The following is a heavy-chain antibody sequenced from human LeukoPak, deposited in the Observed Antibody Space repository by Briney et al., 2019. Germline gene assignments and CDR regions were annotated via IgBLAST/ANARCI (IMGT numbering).Heavy chain of an antibody. CDR2: IYYSGST. CDR1: GGSVSSGSYY. V-gene: IGHV4-61*01. D-gene: IGHD2-2*01. CDR3: ATHVKYCSSTSCYETFDY. Sequence: SETLSLTCTVSGGSVSSGSYYWSWIRQPPGKGLEWIGYIYYSGSTNYNPSLKSRVTISVDTSKNQFSLKLSSVTAADTAVYYCATHVKYCSSTSCYETFDYWGQGTLVTVSS. J-gene: IGHJ4*02.